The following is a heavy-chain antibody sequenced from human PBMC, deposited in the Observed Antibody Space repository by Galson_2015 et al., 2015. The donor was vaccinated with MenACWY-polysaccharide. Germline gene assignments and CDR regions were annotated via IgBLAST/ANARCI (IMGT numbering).Heavy chain of an antibody. V-gene: IGHV3-7*01. Sequence: SLRLSCAASGFSFSTYWMSWVRQAPGKGLEWVANINQPGRDKYYVDSVRGRFTISRDNSQKTLYLAMDSLRFDDTGVYFCATEAGSSGRAWWFDPWGQGTLVIVSS. CDR1: GFSFSTYW. D-gene: IGHD6-25*01. CDR2: INQPGRDK. CDR3: ATEAGSSGRAWWFDP. J-gene: IGHJ5*02.